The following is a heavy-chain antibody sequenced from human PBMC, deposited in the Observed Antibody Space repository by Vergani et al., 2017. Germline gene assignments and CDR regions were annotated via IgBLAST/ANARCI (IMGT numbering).Heavy chain of an antibody. J-gene: IGHJ3*02. CDR2: LSASDRRT. D-gene: IGHD6-19*01. CDR3: AKVGRSEVAGTFGAFDI. V-gene: IGHV3-23*04. Sequence: EVRLVESGGGLVQPGGSLRLSCAASGFTFIMHAMSWVRQAPGKGLEWVSTLSASDRRTHYADSVKGRFTISRDISKNTLFLHMNSLRPEDTAVYYCAKVGRSEVAGTFGAFDIWGQGTRVTVSS. CDR1: GFTFIMHA.